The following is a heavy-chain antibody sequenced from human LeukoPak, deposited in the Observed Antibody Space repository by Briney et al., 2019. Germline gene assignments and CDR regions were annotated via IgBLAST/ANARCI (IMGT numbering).Heavy chain of an antibody. D-gene: IGHD2-2*01. Sequence: SETLSLTCTVSGGSISTYYWSWIRQPPGKGLEWIGYIYYSGSTNYNPSLKSRVTISVDTSKNQFSLKVSSVTAADTAVYYCARVPTNTNHFDYWGQGTLVTVSS. CDR3: ARVPTNTNHFDY. CDR1: GGSISTYY. J-gene: IGHJ4*02. CDR2: IYYSGST. V-gene: IGHV4-59*01.